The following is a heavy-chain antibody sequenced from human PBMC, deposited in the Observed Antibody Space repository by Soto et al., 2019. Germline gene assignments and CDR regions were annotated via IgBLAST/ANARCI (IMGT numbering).Heavy chain of an antibody. V-gene: IGHV1-69*01. CDR3: AGSLGNNWSDGGENWFDP. D-gene: IGHD1-20*01. J-gene: IGHJ5*02. CDR2: INPIFGTA. CDR1: GGTFSSYA. Sequence: QVQLVQSGAEVKKPGSSVKVSCKASGGTFSSYAISWVRQAPGQGLEWMGGINPIFGTANYAQTYQGRVTITADESTSTAYMELSRLRSEDTAVYYCAGSLGNNWSDGGENWFDPWGQGTLVTVSS.